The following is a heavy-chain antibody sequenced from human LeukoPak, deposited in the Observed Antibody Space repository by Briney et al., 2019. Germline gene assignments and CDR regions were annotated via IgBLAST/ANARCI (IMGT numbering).Heavy chain of an antibody. V-gene: IGHV3-7*01. CDR1: GFSFSSYW. Sequence: GGSLRLSCTASGFSFSSYWMSWVRQAPGKGLERVANIRQDGSEKYYLDSVKGRFTISRDNAKDSVHLQMNSLRAEDTAVYYFARVGERDKFALIEVRFDSWGQGTLVTVSS. CDR3: ARVGERDKFALIEVRFDS. D-gene: IGHD2-21*01. J-gene: IGHJ5*01. CDR2: IRQDGSEK.